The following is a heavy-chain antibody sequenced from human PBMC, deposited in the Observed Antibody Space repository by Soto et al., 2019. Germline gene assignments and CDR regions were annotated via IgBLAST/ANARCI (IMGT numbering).Heavy chain of an antibody. CDR2: VYYSGST. V-gene: IGHV4-59*01. Sequence: SETLSLTCTVSGGSIRSYYWSWIRQPPGKGLEWIASVYYSGSTNYNPSLKSRVTISMGTSKNQFSLKMSSVTAADTAVYYCASSSGWYYFDYWGQGTLVTVSS. CDR1: GGSIRSYY. CDR3: ASSSGWYYFDY. J-gene: IGHJ4*02. D-gene: IGHD6-19*01.